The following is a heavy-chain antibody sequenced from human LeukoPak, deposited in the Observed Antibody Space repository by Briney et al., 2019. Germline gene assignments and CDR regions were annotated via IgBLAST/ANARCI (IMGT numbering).Heavy chain of an antibody. CDR2: IYYSGST. Sequence: KPSETLSLTCTVSGGSISRYYWSWIRQPPGKGLEWIGYIYYSGSTNYNPSLKSRVTISVDTSKNHFSLKPSSVTAADTAVYYCARAGQGDFWSGLRYFDYWGQGTLVTVSS. J-gene: IGHJ4*02. D-gene: IGHD3-3*01. CDR3: ARAGQGDFWSGLRYFDY. V-gene: IGHV4-59*01. CDR1: GGSISRYY.